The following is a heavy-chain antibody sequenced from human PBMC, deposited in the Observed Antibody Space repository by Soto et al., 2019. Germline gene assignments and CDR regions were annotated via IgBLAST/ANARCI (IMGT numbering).Heavy chain of an antibody. D-gene: IGHD3-10*01. Sequence: SETLSLTCTVSGGSISSGGYYWSWIRQHPGKGLEWIGYIYYSGSTDYNPSLKSRVTISVDTSKNQFSLKLSSVTAADTAVYYCARLPRNYYGSGRGLPFHGMDVWGQGTTVTVSS. V-gene: IGHV4-61*08. CDR2: IYYSGST. CDR3: ARLPRNYYGSGRGLPFHGMDV. J-gene: IGHJ6*02. CDR1: GGSISSGGYY.